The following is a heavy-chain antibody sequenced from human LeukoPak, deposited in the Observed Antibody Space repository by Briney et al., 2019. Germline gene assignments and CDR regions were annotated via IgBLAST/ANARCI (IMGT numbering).Heavy chain of an antibody. CDR1: GFIFSTYA. CDR3: ARDSYGMDV. Sequence: GGSLRLSCAASGFIFSTYAMHWVRQAPVKGLEWVAIISYDGNKRYYADSVKGRFTISRDNSKNTLYLQMNSLRAEDTAVHYCARDSYGMDVWGQGTTVTVSS. J-gene: IGHJ6*02. CDR2: ISYDGNKR. V-gene: IGHV3-30-3*01.